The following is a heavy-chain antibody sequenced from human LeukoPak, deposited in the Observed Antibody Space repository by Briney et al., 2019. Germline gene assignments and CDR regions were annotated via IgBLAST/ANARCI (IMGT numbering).Heavy chain of an antibody. CDR3: AKAGIVGATRPRWNDY. CDR2: ITSSSNTI. D-gene: IGHD1-26*01. Sequence: SGGSLRLSCAASGFTFSSYSMNWVRQAPGKGLEWVSYITSSSNTIYYADSVKGRFTISRDNAKNSLYLQMNSLRAEDTAVYYCAKAGIVGATRPRWNDYWGQGTLVTVSS. J-gene: IGHJ4*02. CDR1: GFTFSSYS. V-gene: IGHV3-48*01.